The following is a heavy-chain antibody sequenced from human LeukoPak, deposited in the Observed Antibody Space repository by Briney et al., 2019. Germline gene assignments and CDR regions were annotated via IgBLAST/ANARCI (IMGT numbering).Heavy chain of an antibody. CDR3: AKDALISFRGAWSQFDS. V-gene: IGHV3-23*01. CDR2: ISGNGGNT. J-gene: IGHJ4*02. Sequence: GGSLRLSCAASGFTFSSYAMSWVRQAPGKGLEWVSVISGNGGNTYYADSVKGRFTISRDNSKNTLYLQMDSLRAEDTAVYYCAKDALISFRGAWSQFDSWGQGTLVTVSS. CDR1: GFTFSSYA. D-gene: IGHD3-16*02.